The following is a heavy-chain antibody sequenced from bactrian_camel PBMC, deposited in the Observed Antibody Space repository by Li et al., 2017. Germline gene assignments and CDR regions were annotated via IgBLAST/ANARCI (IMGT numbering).Heavy chain of an antibody. D-gene: IGHD6*01. J-gene: IGHJ6*01. Sequence: QLVESGGGSVQAGGSLRLSCVVSGYTDIEYCMGWFRQAPGKEREEVASIYTDGGRTRYANSVRGRFTISQDSAKSEVYLQMNSLKPEDTAMYYCALALTHLDGGSCDFGYFGQGTQVTVS. CDR3: ALALTHLDGGSCDFGY. V-gene: IGHV3S63*01. CDR1: GYTDIEYC. CDR2: IYTDGGRT.